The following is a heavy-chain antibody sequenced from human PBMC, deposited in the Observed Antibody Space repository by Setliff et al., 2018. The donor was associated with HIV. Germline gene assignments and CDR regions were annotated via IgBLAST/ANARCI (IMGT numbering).Heavy chain of an antibody. V-gene: IGHV4-38-2*01. CDR3: AKHDFGEGSCFDP. J-gene: IGHJ5*02. CDR2: MCHGGNNN. Sequence: SETLSLTCAVSGYSISRGYFWGWIRQPPGKGLEWIGNMCHGGNNNYYNPSLKSRVTMSADTSKNQISLMLRSMTAADTAVYYCAKHDFGEGSCFDPWGQGSLVTVSS. D-gene: IGHD3-16*01. CDR1: GYSISRGYF.